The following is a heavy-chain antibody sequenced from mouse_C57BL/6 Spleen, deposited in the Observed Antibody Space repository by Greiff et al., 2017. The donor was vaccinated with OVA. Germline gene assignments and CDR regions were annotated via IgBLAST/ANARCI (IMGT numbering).Heavy chain of an antibody. CDR3: AREDYAMDY. CDR2: IWSGGST. J-gene: IGHJ4*01. V-gene: IGHV2-2*01. CDR1: GFSLTSYG. Sequence: VKLQESGPGLVQPSQSLSITCTVSGFSLTSYGVHWVRQSPGKGLEWLGVIWSGGSTDYNAAFISRLSISKDNSKIQVFFKMNSLQADDIAIYYCAREDYAMDYWGQGTSVTVSS.